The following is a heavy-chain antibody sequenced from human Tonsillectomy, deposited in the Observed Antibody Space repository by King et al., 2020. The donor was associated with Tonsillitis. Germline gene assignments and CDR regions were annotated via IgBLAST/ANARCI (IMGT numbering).Heavy chain of an antibody. V-gene: IGHV3-9*01. Sequence: QLVQSGGGLVQPGRSLRLSCAASGFTFDDYAMHWVRQAPGKGLEWVSGISLNSGSIGYADSVKGRFTISRDNAKNSLYLQMNSLRAEDTALYYFAKDIRGDYPFFAFDIWGQGTMVTVSS. CDR3: AKDIRGDYPFFAFDI. J-gene: IGHJ3*02. D-gene: IGHD4-17*01. CDR2: ISLNSGSI. CDR1: GFTFDDYA.